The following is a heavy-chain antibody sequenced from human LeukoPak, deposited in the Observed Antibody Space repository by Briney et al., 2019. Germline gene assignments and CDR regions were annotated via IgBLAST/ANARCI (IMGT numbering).Heavy chain of an antibody. CDR1: GGSFSGYY. D-gene: IGHD3-22*01. CDR3: ARRGRMTSWRYYDSSGYYNY. V-gene: IGHV4-34*01. Sequence: SETLSLTCAVYGGSFSGYYWGWIRQPPGKGLEWIGEINHSGSTNYNPSLKSRVTISVDTSKNQFSLKLSSVTAADTAVYYCARRGRMTSWRYYDSSGYYNYWGQGTLVTVSS. CDR2: INHSGST. J-gene: IGHJ4*02.